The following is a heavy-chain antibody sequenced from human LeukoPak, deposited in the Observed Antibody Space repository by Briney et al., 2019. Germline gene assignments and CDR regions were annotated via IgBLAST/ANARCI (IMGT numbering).Heavy chain of an antibody. D-gene: IGHD1-26*01. CDR2: IIPIFGTA. CDR1: GDTFSSYA. CDR3: ARAGELGQLGRSGSYLY. J-gene: IGHJ4*02. V-gene: IGHV1-69*05. Sequence: SVKVSCKASGDTFSSYAISWVRQAPGQGLEWMGGIIPIFGTANYAQKFQGRVTITTDESTSTAYMELSSLRSEDTAVYYCARAGELGQLGRSGSYLYWGQGTLVTVSS.